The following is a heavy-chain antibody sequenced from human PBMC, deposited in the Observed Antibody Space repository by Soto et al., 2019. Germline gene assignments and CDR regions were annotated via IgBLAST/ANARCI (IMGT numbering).Heavy chain of an antibody. CDR2: VYRDGSA. CDR1: GVSIISGNC. Sequence: PSETLSLTCDVSGVSIISGNCLILFRDPPGKELEWIGEVYRDGSANYHPSLERRVTISVDTSKNQFSLRLSSVTAADTAIYYCARLIYDSRLNYLYFDSWGQGMLVTVSS. D-gene: IGHD3-22*01. CDR3: ARLIYDSRLNYLYFDS. J-gene: IGHJ4*02. V-gene: IGHV4-4*02.